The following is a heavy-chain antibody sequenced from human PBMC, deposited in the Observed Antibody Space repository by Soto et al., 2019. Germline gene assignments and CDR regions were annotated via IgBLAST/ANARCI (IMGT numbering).Heavy chain of an antibody. D-gene: IGHD2-2*01. V-gene: IGHV3-48*01. CDR1: GFTFSSYS. CDR3: ARDGGRYCSSTSCKNADFAFDI. CDR2: ISSSSSTI. Sequence: GGSLRLSCAASGFTFSSYSMNWVRQAPGKGLEWVSYISSSSSTIYYADSVKGRFTISRDNAKNSLYLQMNSLRAEDTAVYYCARDGGRYCSSTSCKNADFAFDIWGQGTMVTVSS. J-gene: IGHJ3*02.